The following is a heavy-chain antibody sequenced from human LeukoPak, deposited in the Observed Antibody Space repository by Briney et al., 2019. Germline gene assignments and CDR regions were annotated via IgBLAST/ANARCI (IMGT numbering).Heavy chain of an antibody. Sequence: GASVKVSCKASGYTFTSYGISWARQAPGQGLEWMGWISAYNGNTNYAQKLQGRVTMTTDTSTSTAYMELRSLRSDDTAIYYCARDGFPVTNPGWFDPWGQGTLVTVSS. CDR3: ARDGFPVTNPGWFDP. V-gene: IGHV1-18*01. D-gene: IGHD4-17*01. J-gene: IGHJ5*02. CDR1: GYTFTSYG. CDR2: ISAYNGNT.